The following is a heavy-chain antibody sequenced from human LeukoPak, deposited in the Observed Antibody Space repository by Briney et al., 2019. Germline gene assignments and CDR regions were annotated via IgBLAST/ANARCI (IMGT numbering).Heavy chain of an antibody. V-gene: IGHV3-66*04. CDR1: GFTVSSNY. D-gene: IGHD3-9*01. CDR3: ASQRRVDLGFAFNL. CDR2: IYSGGSA. Sequence: GSLRLSCAASGFTVSSNYMDWVRQAPGKGLEWVSVIYSGGSAYYADSVKGRFTISRDNSKNTLYLQMNSLRADDTAVYYCASQRRVDLGFAFNLWGQGTMVTVSS. J-gene: IGHJ3*01.